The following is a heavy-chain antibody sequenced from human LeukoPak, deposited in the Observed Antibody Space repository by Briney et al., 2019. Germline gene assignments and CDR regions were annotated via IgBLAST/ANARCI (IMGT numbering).Heavy chain of an antibody. CDR2: ISSSSATT. D-gene: IGHD6-19*01. CDR3: AKERRSGWNLISFDL. V-gene: IGHV3-23*01. CDR1: GFTFNTYA. J-gene: IGHJ4*02. Sequence: PGGSLRLSCAASGFTFNTYAMSWVRQAPGKGLEWVSGISSSSATTYYADSVKGRFSISRDNSHSTLFLQLNGLRAEDTAVYYCAKERRSGWNLISFDLWGQGTLVTVSS.